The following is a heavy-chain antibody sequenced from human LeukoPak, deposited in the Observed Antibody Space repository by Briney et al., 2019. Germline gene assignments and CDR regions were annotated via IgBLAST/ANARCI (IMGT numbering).Heavy chain of an antibody. D-gene: IGHD5-18*01. CDR1: GFTFSNYA. J-gene: IGHJ4*02. CDR3: ASIQLWSFFDY. Sequence: GGSLRLSCAASGFTFSNYAMSWVRQAPGKGLEWVSAISGSGGSTYYADSVKGRFTISRDNSKNTLYLQMNSLRAEDTAVYYCASIQLWSFFDYWGQGTLVTVSS. V-gene: IGHV3-23*01. CDR2: ISGSGGST.